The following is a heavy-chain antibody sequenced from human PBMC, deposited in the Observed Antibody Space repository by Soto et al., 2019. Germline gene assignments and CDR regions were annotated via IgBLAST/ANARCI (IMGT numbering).Heavy chain of an antibody. J-gene: IGHJ6*02. CDR1: GFTFSSYG. Sequence: QVQLVESGGGVVQPGRSLRLSCAASGFTFSSYGMHWVRQAPGKGLEWVAVISYDGSNKYYADSVKGRFTISRDNSKNTLYLQMNRLSAEDTAVYYWAKSAHYYYYYGMDVWGQGTTVTVSS. CDR3: AKSAHYYYYYGMDV. V-gene: IGHV3-30*18. CDR2: ISYDGSNK.